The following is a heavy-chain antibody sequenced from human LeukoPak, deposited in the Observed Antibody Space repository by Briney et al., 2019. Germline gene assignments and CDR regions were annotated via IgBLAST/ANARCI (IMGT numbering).Heavy chain of an antibody. Sequence: GGLRLSPAPPGYTSITSAMCSVRPAPRKRLWWGSTLSGSGGSTYYADYLNGRFTISRDNSKNTLFLHMIRLRAEDTAVYYSAKARPEVLLTALDVWGQGTVVSVSS. J-gene: IGHJ3*01. D-gene: IGHD4/OR15-4a*01. CDR1: GYTSITSA. CDR3: AKARPEVLLTALDV. V-gene: IGHV3-23*01. CDR2: LSGSGGST.